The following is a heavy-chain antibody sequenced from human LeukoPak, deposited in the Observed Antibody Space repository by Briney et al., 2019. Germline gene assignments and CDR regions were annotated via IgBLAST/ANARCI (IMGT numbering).Heavy chain of an antibody. CDR2: INHSGST. CDR1: GGSFSGYY. Sequence: SETLSLTCAVYGGSFSGYYWSWIRQPPGKGLEWIGEINHSGSTNYNPSLKTRVTISVDRSKNQFSLKLSSVTAAETAVYYCARAGYSSSWYFGRFDPWGQGTLVTVSS. CDR3: ARAGYSSSWYFGRFDP. D-gene: IGHD6-13*01. J-gene: IGHJ5*02. V-gene: IGHV4-34*01.